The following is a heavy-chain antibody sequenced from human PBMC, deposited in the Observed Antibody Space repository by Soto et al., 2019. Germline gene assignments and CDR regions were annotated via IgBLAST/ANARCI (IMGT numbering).Heavy chain of an antibody. CDR2: IYSSGST. D-gene: IGHD3-3*01. CDR1: GGSFSGYY. V-gene: IGHV4-59*10. Sequence: SETLSLTCAVYGGSFSGYYWTWIRQSAGGGLEWIGRIYSSGSTNYNPSLKSRVTISLDTSMNHFSLRLSSVTAAGTAVYYCARGQRFSDWFDPWGQGTLVTVSS. J-gene: IGHJ5*02. CDR3: ARGQRFSDWFDP.